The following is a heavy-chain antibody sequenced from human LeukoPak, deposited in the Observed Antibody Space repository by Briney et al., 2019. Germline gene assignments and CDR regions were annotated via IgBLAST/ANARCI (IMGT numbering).Heavy chain of an antibody. CDR3: ARVPGGLFSADAFDI. D-gene: IGHD3-22*01. J-gene: IGHJ3*02. V-gene: IGHV3-30*02. CDR2: IHYDGRNQ. CDR1: GFNFRGYG. Sequence: GGSLRLSCAASGFNFRGYGMHWVRQAPGKGLEWVTFIHYDGRNQYYADSVKGRFTISRDNSKNTLYLQMNSLRAEDTAVYYCARVPGGLFSADAFDIWGQGTMVTVSS.